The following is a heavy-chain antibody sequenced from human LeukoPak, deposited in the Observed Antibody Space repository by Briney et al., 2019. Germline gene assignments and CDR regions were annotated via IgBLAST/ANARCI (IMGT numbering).Heavy chain of an antibody. J-gene: IGHJ4*02. CDR3: ARGSTRTYYDILTGQYFDY. CDR1: GYTFTGYY. D-gene: IGHD3-9*01. V-gene: IGHV1-2*02. Sequence: ASVKVSCKASGYTFTGYYMHWVRQAPGQGLEWMGWINPNSGGTNYAQKFQGRVTMTRDTSISTAYMELSRLRSDDTAVYYCARGSTRTYYDILTGQYFDYWGQGTLVTVYS. CDR2: INPNSGGT.